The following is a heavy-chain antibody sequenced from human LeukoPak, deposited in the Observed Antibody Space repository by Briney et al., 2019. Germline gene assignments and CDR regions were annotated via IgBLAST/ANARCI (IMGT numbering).Heavy chain of an antibody. CDR2: IHISVST. V-gene: IGHV4-61*02. Sequence: PSQTLSLTCTVSGGPINSGSYSWTWIRQPAGKGLEWIGRIHISVSTHYTPSLKSRIIILVETSKNQFALKLSSVTAADTAVYYCARADRSGYFGNVVAFDIWGQGTMVTVSS. D-gene: IGHD3-22*01. J-gene: IGHJ3*02. CDR3: ARADRSGYFGNVVAFDI. CDR1: GGPINSGSYS.